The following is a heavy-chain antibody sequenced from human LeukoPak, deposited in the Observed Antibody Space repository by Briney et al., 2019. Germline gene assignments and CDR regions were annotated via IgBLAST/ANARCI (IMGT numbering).Heavy chain of an antibody. Sequence: PGGSLRLSCAASGFTFSSYEMNWVRQAPGKGLEWVSYIRSSGSTHYADSVKGRFTISRDNSTNTLFLQMNSLRAEDTAVYYCARDSLVGATDYWGQGTLVTVSA. J-gene: IGHJ4*02. CDR2: IRSSGST. D-gene: IGHD1-26*01. V-gene: IGHV3-48*03. CDR1: GFTFSSYE. CDR3: ARDSLVGATDY.